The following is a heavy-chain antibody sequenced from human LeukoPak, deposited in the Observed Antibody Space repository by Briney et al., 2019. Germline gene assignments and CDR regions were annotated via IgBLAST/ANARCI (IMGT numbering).Heavy chain of an antibody. Sequence: GDSLKISCKGSGYSFSNYWIGWVRQMPGKGLEWMGIIYPGDSDTRYSPSFQGQVTISADKSISTAYLQWSSLKASDTAMYYCARLGAAYDSSGYYYFFGYWGQGTLVTVSS. CDR3: ARLGAAYDSSGYYYFFGY. CDR1: GYSFSNYW. J-gene: IGHJ4*02. V-gene: IGHV5-51*01. CDR2: IYPGDSDT. D-gene: IGHD3-22*01.